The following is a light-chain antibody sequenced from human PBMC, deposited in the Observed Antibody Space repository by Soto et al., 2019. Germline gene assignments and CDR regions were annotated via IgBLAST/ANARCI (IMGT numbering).Light chain of an antibody. J-gene: IGKJ5*01. CDR1: QSVSSSY. Sequence: EIVLTQSPGTLSLSPGERATLSCRASQSVSSSYLAWYQQRPGQAPRLLIYGASSKATGIPDRFSGSVSGTVFTLTISRLEPEDFAVYYCQQYSSSSTFGQGTRLEIK. CDR3: QQYSSSST. V-gene: IGKV3-20*01. CDR2: GAS.